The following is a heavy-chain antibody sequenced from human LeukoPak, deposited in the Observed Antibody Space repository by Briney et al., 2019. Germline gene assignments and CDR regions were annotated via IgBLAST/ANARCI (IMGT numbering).Heavy chain of an antibody. CDR2: ISSSSSYI. V-gene: IGHV3-21*01. CDR3: ARVSEYYYDSSGPRLFFDY. D-gene: IGHD3-22*01. J-gene: IGHJ4*02. Sequence: GGSLRLSCAASGFTFSSYSMNWVRQAPGKGLEWVSSISSSSSYIYYADSVKGRFTISRDNAKNSLYLQMNSLRAEDTAVYYCARVSEYYYDSSGPRLFFDYWGQGTLVTVSS. CDR1: GFTFSSYS.